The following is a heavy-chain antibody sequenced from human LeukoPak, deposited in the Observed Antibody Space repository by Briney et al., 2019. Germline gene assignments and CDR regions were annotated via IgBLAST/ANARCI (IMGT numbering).Heavy chain of an antibody. CDR3: ARVVLWFRVDC. CDR1: GGSFSGYY. V-gene: IGHV4-34*01. Sequence: PSETLSLTCAVYGGSFSGYYWSWIRQPPGKGLEWIGEINHSGSTNYNPSLKSRVTISVDTSKNQFSLKLSSVTAADTAVYYCARVVLWFRVDCWGQGTLVTVSS. D-gene: IGHD3-10*01. J-gene: IGHJ4*02. CDR2: INHSGST.